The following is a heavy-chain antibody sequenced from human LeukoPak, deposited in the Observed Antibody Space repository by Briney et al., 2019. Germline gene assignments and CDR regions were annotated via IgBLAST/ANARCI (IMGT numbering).Heavy chain of an antibody. Sequence: GGSLRLSCAASGFIFSSYAMHWVRQAPGKGPERVAIIWFDGSNTYYAESVEGRFTISRDNSKNTLYLQMNSLRAEDTAVYYCAKNKVGAKYYFDYWGQGTLVTVSS. CDR1: GFIFSSYA. CDR2: IWFDGSNT. J-gene: IGHJ4*02. V-gene: IGHV3-33*06. D-gene: IGHD1-26*01. CDR3: AKNKVGAKYYFDY.